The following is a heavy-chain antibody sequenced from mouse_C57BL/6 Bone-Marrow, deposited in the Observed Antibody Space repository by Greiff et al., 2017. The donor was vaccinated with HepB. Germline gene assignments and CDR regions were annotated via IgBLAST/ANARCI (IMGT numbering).Heavy chain of an antibody. J-gene: IGHJ1*03. Sequence: VQLQQSGAELAKPGASVKLSCKASGYTFTSYWMHWVKQRPGQGLEWIGYINPSSGYTKYNQKFKVKATLTADKSSSTAYMQLSSLTYEDSAVYYCARWESPYFDVWGTGTTVTVSS. V-gene: IGHV1-7*01. D-gene: IGHD4-1*01. CDR3: ARWESPYFDV. CDR1: GYTFTSYW. CDR2: INPSSGYT.